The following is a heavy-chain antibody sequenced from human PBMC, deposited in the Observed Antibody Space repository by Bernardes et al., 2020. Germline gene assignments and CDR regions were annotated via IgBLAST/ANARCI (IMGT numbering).Heavy chain of an antibody. CDR2: IRNKANSYAT. V-gene: IGHV3-73*01. CDR1: GFTFSGSA. Sequence: GGSLILSCAASGFTFSGSAMHWVRQASGKGLEWVGRIRNKANSYATAYAASVKGRFTISRDDSKNTAFLQMNSLKTEDTAVYYCLSNYYYMDVWGKGTTVTVSS. CDR3: LSNYYYMDV. J-gene: IGHJ6*03.